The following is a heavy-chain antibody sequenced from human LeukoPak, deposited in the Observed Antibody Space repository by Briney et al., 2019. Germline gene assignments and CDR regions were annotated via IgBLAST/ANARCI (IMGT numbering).Heavy chain of an antibody. J-gene: IGHJ4*02. Sequence: GGSLRLSCAASGFTFSSYEMNWVRQAPGKGLEWVSYISSSGSTIYYADSEKGRFTISRDNAKNSLYLQMNSLRAEDTAVYYCARSNYDYVWGTYYFDYWGQGTLVTVSS. CDR2: ISSSGSTI. V-gene: IGHV3-48*03. CDR3: ARSNYDYVWGTYYFDY. D-gene: IGHD3-16*01. CDR1: GFTFSSYE.